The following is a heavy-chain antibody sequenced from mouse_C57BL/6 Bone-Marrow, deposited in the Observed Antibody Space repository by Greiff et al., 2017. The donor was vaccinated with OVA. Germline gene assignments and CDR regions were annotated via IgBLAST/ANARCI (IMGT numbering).Heavy chain of an antibody. D-gene: IGHD1-1*01. CDR1: GYSFTGYF. CDR2: INPYNGDT. V-gene: IGHV1-20*01. CDR3: ARCFLLKDWYFDV. Sequence: VQLQQSGPELVKPGDSVKISCKASGYSFTGYFMNWVMQSHGKSLEWIGRINPYNGDTFYNQKFKGKATLTVDKSSSTAYMELRSLTSEDSAVYDCARCFLLKDWYFDVWGTGTTVTVSS. J-gene: IGHJ1*03.